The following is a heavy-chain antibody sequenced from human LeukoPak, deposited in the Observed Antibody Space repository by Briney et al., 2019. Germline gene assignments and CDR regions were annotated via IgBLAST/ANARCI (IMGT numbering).Heavy chain of an antibody. Sequence: GGSLRLSCAASGFTFSSYVMHWVRQAPGKGLEWVAVMLYDGSNKKYADSVKGRFTISRDNSKNTLYLQMNSLRAEDTAVYYCARETVNGNSPGYWGQGTLVTVSS. D-gene: IGHD4-23*01. J-gene: IGHJ4*02. CDR3: ARETVNGNSPGY. CDR1: GFTFSSYV. CDR2: MLYDGSNK. V-gene: IGHV3-30*07.